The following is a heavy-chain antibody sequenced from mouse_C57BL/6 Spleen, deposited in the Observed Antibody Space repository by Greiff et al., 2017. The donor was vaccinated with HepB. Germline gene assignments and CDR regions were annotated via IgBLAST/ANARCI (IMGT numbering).Heavy chain of an antibody. Sequence: EVKLVESGPELVKPGASVKISCKASGYSFTDYNMNWVKQSNGKSLEWIGVINPNYGTTSYNQKFKGKATLTVDQSSSTAYMQLNSLTSEDSAVYYCAREDDAAPWFAYWGQGTLVTVSA. D-gene: IGHD2-12*01. V-gene: IGHV1-39*01. J-gene: IGHJ3*01. CDR1: GYSFTDYN. CDR2: INPNYGTT. CDR3: AREDDAAPWFAY.